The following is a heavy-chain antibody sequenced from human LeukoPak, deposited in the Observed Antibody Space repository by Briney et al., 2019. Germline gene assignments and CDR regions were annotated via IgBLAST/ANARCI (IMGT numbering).Heavy chain of an antibody. V-gene: IGHV3-43*02. CDR2: ISGDGGST. Sequence: GGSLRLSCPASGSTFDDYAMHWVRQAPGKGLEWVSLISGDGGSTYYADSVKGRFTISRDNSKNSLYLQMNSLRIEDTALYYCAKDLYYYDSSGFHILGPADNWGQGTLVAVSS. CDR1: GSTFDDYA. J-gene: IGHJ4*02. D-gene: IGHD3-22*01. CDR3: AKDLYYYDSSGFHILGPADN.